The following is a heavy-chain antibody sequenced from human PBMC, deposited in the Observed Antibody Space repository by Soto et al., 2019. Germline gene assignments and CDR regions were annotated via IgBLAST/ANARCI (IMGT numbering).Heavy chain of an antibody. D-gene: IGHD3-10*01. Sequence: PGGSLRLSCAASGFTFSSYVMSWVRQAPGKGLEWVSAISADGVRTYYADSVKGRFTISRDNSMNTLYLQMNRLRAEDTAVYYCAKDAISMVRGVNNWFDPWGQGTLVTVS. CDR3: AKDAISMVRGVNNWFDP. J-gene: IGHJ5*02. CDR2: ISADGVRT. CDR1: GFTFSSYV. V-gene: IGHV3-23*01.